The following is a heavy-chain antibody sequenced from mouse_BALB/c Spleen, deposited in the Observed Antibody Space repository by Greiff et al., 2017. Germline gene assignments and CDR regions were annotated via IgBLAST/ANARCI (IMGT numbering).Heavy chain of an antibody. CDR3: ARFGNYGAMDY. CDR2: IYPGSGNT. J-gene: IGHJ4*01. CDR1: GYTFTDYY. V-gene: IGHV1-77*01. D-gene: IGHD2-1*01. Sequence: QVQLKESGAELARPGASVKLSCKASGYTFTDYYINWVKQRTGQGLEWIGEIYPGSGNTYYNEKFKGKATLTADKSSSTAYMQLSSLTSEDSAVYFCARFGNYGAMDYWGQGTSVTVSS.